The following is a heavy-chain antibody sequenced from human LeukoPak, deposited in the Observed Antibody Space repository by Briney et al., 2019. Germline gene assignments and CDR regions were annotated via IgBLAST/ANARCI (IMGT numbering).Heavy chain of an antibody. CDR1: GGSISSGDYY. CDR2: IYYSGST. V-gene: IGHV4-61*08. J-gene: IGHJ4*02. CDR3: ARGKNTLSDY. Sequence: SETLSLTCTVSGGSISSGDYYWSWIRQPPGKGLEWIGYIYYSGSTNYNPSLKSRVTISVDTSKNQFSLKLNSVTAADTAVYYCARGKNTLSDYWGQGTLVTVSS. D-gene: IGHD2-2*02.